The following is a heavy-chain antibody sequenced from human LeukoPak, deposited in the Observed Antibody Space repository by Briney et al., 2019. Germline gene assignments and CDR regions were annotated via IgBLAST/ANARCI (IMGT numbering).Heavy chain of an antibody. CDR1: GFTFSSYS. CDR3: ARGGQWLLYDYFDY. Sequence: PGGSLRLSCAASGFTFSSYSMNWVRQAPGKGLEWVSSISSSSSYIYYADSVKGRFTISRDNSKNTLYLQMNSLRAEDTAVYYCARGGQWLLYDYFDYWGQGTLVTVSS. CDR2: ISSSSSYI. J-gene: IGHJ4*02. D-gene: IGHD6-19*01. V-gene: IGHV3-21*01.